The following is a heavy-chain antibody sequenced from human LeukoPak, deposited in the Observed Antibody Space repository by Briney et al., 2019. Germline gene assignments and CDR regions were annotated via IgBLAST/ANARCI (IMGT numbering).Heavy chain of an antibody. J-gene: IGHJ4*02. CDR3: ARPVLAGNFDH. Sequence: ASVKVSCKASGYTFTSYGISWVRQAPGQGLEWMGWISGYSGNTKYAQKLRGRVTITTDTSTTTAYMELRSLRSDDTAVYYCARPVLAGNFDHWGQGTLVTVSS. V-gene: IGHV1-18*01. CDR1: GYTFTSYG. CDR2: ISGYSGNT. D-gene: IGHD6-19*01.